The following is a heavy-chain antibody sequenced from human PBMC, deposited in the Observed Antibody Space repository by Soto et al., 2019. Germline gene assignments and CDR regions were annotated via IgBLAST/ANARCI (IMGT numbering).Heavy chain of an antibody. CDR2: IFHDGTA. D-gene: IGHD3-10*01. CDR3: PRLVYDTRLNYMVFDF. Sequence: SETLSLTCAVSGVSLTSGNWWTWVRQSPQRGLEYIGEIFHDGTANYYPSFERRVAMSVDTSRNQFSLKLTSVTAADTAVYFCPRLVYDTRLNYMVFDFWGPGTRVTVSS. J-gene: IGHJ4*02. CDR1: GVSLTSGNW. V-gene: IGHV4-4*02.